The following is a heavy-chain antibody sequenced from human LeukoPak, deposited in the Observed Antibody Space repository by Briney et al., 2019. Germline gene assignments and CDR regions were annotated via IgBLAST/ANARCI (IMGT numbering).Heavy chain of an antibody. D-gene: IGHD5-18*01. Sequence: SETLSLTCSVSGGSISTYHWNWIRKPPGTGLEWIGYMQSSGISKYNPSLKSRVNIFVDTSKNQFVLNLRSVTAADTAVYYCARDKRHSYGRYFDPWGQGMLVTVSS. CDR3: ARDKRHSYGRYFDP. J-gene: IGHJ4*02. CDR2: MQSSGIS. CDR1: GGSISTYH. V-gene: IGHV4-59*01.